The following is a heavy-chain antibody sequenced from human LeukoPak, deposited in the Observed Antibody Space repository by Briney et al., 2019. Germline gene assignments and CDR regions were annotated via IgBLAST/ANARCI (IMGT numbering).Heavy chain of an antibody. J-gene: IGHJ4*02. V-gene: IGHV3-23*01. D-gene: IGHD3-22*01. CDR3: AKDLFDSRKGGDYFDY. CDR2: VSGSGGTT. CDR1: GFTFSSYA. Sequence: TGGSLRLSCAASGFTFSSYAMSWVRQAPGKGLEWVSAVSGSGGTTYYADSVKGRFTISRDNSKKTLYLQMNSLRAEDTAVYYCAKDLFDSRKGGDYFDYWGQGTLVTVS.